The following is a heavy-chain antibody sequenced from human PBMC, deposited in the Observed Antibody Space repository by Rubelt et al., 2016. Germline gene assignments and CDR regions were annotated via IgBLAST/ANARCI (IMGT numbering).Heavy chain of an antibody. Sequence: RGVQPGRSLRLSCAASGFTFSSYAMHWVRQAPGKGLEWVAVISYDGSNKYYADSVKGRFTISRDNSKNTLYLQMNSLRAEDTAVYYCARDPEYYYDSSGYSAYFDYWGQGTLVTVSS. CDR1: GFTFSSYA. J-gene: IGHJ4*02. CDR2: ISYDGSNK. V-gene: IGHV3-30*04. D-gene: IGHD3-22*01. CDR3: ARDPEYYYDSSGYSAYFDY.